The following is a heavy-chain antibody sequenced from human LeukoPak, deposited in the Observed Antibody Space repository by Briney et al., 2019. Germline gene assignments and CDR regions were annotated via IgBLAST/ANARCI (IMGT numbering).Heavy chain of an antibody. J-gene: IGHJ6*04. CDR3: ARVRGYCSTTSCWADV. V-gene: IGHV3-64*01. CDR2: ISSNGGST. D-gene: IGHD2-2*01. Sequence: AGGSLRLSCAASGFTFSSFVMYWVRQAPGKGLEYVSAISSNGGSTYYANSVKGRFTISRDNSKNTLYLQMGSLRTEDMAVYYCARVRGYCSTTSCWADVWGKGTTVTVSS. CDR1: GFTFSSFV.